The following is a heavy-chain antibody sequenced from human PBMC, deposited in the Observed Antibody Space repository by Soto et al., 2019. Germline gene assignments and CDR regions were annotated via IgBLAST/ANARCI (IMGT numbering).Heavy chain of an antibody. CDR2: ISSSSSTI. J-gene: IGHJ4*02. V-gene: IGHV3-48*02. CDR3: ARGNPITLIVVVAPDFDY. Sequence: EVQLVESGGGLVQPGGSLRLSCAASGFTFSSYSMNWVRQAPGKGLEWVSYISSSSSTIYYADSVKGRFTISRDNAKNSXXLQINSLRDEDTAVYYCARGNPITLIVVVAPDFDYWGQGTLVTVSS. CDR1: GFTFSSYS. D-gene: IGHD3-22*01.